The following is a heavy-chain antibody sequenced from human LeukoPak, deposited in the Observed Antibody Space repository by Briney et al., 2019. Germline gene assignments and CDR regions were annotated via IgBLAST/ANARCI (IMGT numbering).Heavy chain of an antibody. D-gene: IGHD4/OR15-4a*01. J-gene: IGHJ4*02. CDR2: IYNSGST. CDR3: AGASRVRLDS. Sequence: PSETLSLTCTVPGGSISSNYWSWIRQPPGKGLEWIGYIYNSGSTIYNPSLKSRVTISVDTSKTQFSLKLSSVTAADTAVYYCAGASRVRLDSWGQGTPVTVSS. V-gene: IGHV4-59*01. CDR1: GGSISSNY.